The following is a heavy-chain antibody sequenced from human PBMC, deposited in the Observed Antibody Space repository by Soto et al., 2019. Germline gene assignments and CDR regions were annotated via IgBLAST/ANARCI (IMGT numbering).Heavy chain of an antibody. D-gene: IGHD5-18*01. CDR1: GGSISRYY. V-gene: IGHV4-59*01. J-gene: IGHJ6*02. CDR3: SRAPSAYSRGYGMDV. CDR2: IYYSGTT. Sequence: SETLSLTCTVSGGSISRYYWSWIRQPPGKGLEWIGYIYYSGTTNYSPSLRSRVTISVDTSNNQFSLRLTSVTAADTAVYFCSRAPSAYSRGYGMDVWGQGTTVTVSS.